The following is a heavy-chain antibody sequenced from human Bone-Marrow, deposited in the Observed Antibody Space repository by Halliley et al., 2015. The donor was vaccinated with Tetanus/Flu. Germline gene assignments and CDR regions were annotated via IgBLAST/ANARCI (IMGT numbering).Heavy chain of an antibody. CDR2: IYYTGST. Sequence: TLSLTCTVSGGSISTYYWNWIRQPPGQGLEWIGYIYYTGSTNYNPSLKSRLTISVDTSKNQFSLKLSSVTAADTAVYYCVRDRVGAGPLDAFDIWGHGTMVSVSS. V-gene: IGHV4-59*01. D-gene: IGHD3-16*01. CDR3: VRDRVGAGPLDAFDI. J-gene: IGHJ3*02. CDR1: GGSISTYY.